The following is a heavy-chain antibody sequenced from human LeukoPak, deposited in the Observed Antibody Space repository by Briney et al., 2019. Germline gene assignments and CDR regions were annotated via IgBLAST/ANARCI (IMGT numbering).Heavy chain of an antibody. J-gene: IGHJ4*02. CDR1: GFTISSEY. CDR3: AKDRYSSSWYSGDY. D-gene: IGHD6-13*01. Sequence: GGSLRLSCAASGFTISSEYMFWVRQAPGKGLEWVAVLYAGGTTYYADSVQGRFTISRDNSKNTLYLQMNSLRAEDTAVYYCAKDRYSSSWYSGDYWGQGTLVTVSS. V-gene: IGHV3-53*01. CDR2: LYAGGTT.